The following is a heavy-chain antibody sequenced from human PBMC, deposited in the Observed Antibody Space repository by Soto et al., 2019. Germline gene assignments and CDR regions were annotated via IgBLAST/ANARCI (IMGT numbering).Heavy chain of an antibody. CDR1: GGSISSGGYY. CDR2: IYYSGST. CDR3: ARGTGYCSSTSCEAWFDP. Sequence: SETLSLTCTVSGGSISSGGYYWSWIRQHPGKGLEWIGYIYYSGSTYYNPSLKSRVTISVDTSKNQFSLKLSSVTAADTAVYYCARGTGYCSSTSCEAWFDPWGQGTLVTVSS. D-gene: IGHD2-2*01. V-gene: IGHV4-31*03. J-gene: IGHJ5*02.